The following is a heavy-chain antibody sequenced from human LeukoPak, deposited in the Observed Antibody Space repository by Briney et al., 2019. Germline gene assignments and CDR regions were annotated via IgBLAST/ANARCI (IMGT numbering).Heavy chain of an antibody. Sequence: GGSLRLPCAASGFTVSSNYMSWVRQAPGKGLEWVSVIYSGGSTYYADSVKGRFTISRDNSKNTLYLQMNSLRAEDTAVYYCASGYDYGDYYDSSGPRVYYYGMDVWGQGTTVTVSS. CDR3: ASGYDYGDYYDSSGPRVYYYGMDV. CDR2: IYSGGST. V-gene: IGHV3-53*01. D-gene: IGHD3-22*01. CDR1: GFTVSSNY. J-gene: IGHJ6*02.